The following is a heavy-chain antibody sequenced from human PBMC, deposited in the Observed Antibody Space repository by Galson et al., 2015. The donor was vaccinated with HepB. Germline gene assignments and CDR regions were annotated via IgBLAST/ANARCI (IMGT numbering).Heavy chain of an antibody. CDR2: IDWDGDK. J-gene: IGHJ6*02. CDR3: ARIVYNYYDSSGYYSNGMDV. CDR1: GFSLNTSGMC. D-gene: IGHD3-22*01. V-gene: IGHV2-70*11. Sequence: PALVKPTQTLTLTCTFSGFSLNTSGMCVNWIRQPPGKALEWLARIDWDGDKYYTTSLKTRLTISEDTSKNQVVLTMTNMDPVDTATYFCARIVYNYYDSSGYYSNGMDVWGQGTTVTVS.